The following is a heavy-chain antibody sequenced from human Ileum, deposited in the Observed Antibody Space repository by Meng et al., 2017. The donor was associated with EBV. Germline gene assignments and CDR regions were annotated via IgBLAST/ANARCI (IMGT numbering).Heavy chain of an antibody. CDR2: ISTYNDNP. Sequence: QVQLLQSGARVKKTGXSVKVSYKPSAYTFTTYGITWVRQAPGQGLEWLGWISTYNDNPKYAQKVQGRVTMTADTSTSTAYMELRSLTSDDTAVYYCARDLWPHIVVVTAPSEFWGQGTLVTVSS. CDR3: ARDLWPHIVVVTAPSEF. J-gene: IGHJ4*02. D-gene: IGHD2-21*02. V-gene: IGHV1-18*01. CDR1: AYTFTTYG.